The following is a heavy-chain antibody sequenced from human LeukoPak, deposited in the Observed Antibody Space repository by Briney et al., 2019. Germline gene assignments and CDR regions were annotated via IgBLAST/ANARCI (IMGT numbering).Heavy chain of an antibody. Sequence: ASVKVSCKASGYTFTSYGISWVRQAPGQGLEWMGWISAYNGNTNYAQKLRGRVTMTTDTSTSTAYMELRSLRSDDTAVYYCARDRVQGRPFRNRYYYGMDVWGQGTTVTVSS. CDR1: GYTFTSYG. V-gene: IGHV1-18*01. J-gene: IGHJ6*02. D-gene: IGHD3-10*01. CDR3: ARDRVQGRPFRNRYYYGMDV. CDR2: ISAYNGNT.